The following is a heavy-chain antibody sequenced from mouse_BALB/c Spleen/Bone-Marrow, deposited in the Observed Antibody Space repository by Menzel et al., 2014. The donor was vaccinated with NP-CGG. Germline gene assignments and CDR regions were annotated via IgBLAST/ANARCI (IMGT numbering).Heavy chain of an antibody. CDR1: GFNIKDTY. D-gene: IGHD2-14*01. V-gene: IGHV14-3*02. CDR2: IDPAIFT. Sequence: VQLQQSGAELVKPGASVKLSCTASGFNIKDTYLHWVKQRPEQGLDWIGRIDPAIFTKYDPKFQGKATITADTSSNTAYLHLSSLTSQDTAVYYCASYRYGWYFDVWGAGTTVTVSS. CDR3: ASYRYGWYFDV. J-gene: IGHJ1*01.